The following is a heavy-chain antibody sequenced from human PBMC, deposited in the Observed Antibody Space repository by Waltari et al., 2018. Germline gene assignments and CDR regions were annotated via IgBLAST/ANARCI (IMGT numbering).Heavy chain of an antibody. CDR1: GFSFGFYS. V-gene: IGHV3-21*01. D-gene: IGHD4-17*01. J-gene: IGHJ4*02. Sequence: EVQLVESGGGLVKPGGSLRLSCAASGFSFGFYSMNWVRQAPGKGLEWVSSISSDITYRYYADSVKGRFTISRDNARNSLYLQMNSLRAEDTAVYYCARDLEDYGDPFFDYWGQGILVTVSS. CDR2: ISSDITYR. CDR3: ARDLEDYGDPFFDY.